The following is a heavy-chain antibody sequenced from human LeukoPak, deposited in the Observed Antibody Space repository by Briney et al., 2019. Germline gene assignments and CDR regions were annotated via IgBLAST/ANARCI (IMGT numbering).Heavy chain of an antibody. Sequence: ASVKVSCKASGYTFTSYAMNWVRQAPGQGLEWMGWINPNTGNPTYAQGFTGRFVFSLDTSVSTTYLQISSLKAEDTAVYYCARDPRLLWFGELLSFDYYYMDVWGKGTTVTVSS. J-gene: IGHJ6*03. V-gene: IGHV7-4-1*02. CDR2: INPNTGNP. CDR3: ARDPRLLWFGELLSFDYYYMDV. CDR1: GYTFTSYA. D-gene: IGHD3-10*01.